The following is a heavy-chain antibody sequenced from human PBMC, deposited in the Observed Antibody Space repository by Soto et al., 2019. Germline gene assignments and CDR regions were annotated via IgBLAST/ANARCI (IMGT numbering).Heavy chain of an antibody. D-gene: IGHD6-19*01. CDR1: GFTFSSYW. CDR2: INSDGSST. V-gene: IGHV3-74*01. Sequence: EVQLVESGGGLVQPGGSLRLSCAASGFTFSSYWMHWVRQAPGKGLVWVSRINSDGSSTSYADSVKGRFTISRDNAKNTLYLQVNSLRAEDTAVYYCAREGYRTVAGFYWGQGTLVTVSS. J-gene: IGHJ4*02. CDR3: AREGYRTVAGFY.